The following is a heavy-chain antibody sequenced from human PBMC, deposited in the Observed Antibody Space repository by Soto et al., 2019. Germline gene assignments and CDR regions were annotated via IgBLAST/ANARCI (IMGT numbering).Heavy chain of an antibody. Sequence: PSETLSLTCTVSGGSINSYYWSWIRQPPGKGLEWIGYIYYSGSTNYNPSLKSRVTISLDRSKNQFSLKLSPVTAADTAVYYCTRTKTGYAFDYWGQGTLVTVSS. J-gene: IGHJ4*02. CDR3: TRTKTGYAFDY. V-gene: IGHV4-59*01. D-gene: IGHD5-12*01. CDR1: GGSINSYY. CDR2: IYYSGST.